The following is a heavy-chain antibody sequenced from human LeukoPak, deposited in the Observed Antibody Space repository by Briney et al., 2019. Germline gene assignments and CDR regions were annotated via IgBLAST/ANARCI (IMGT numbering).Heavy chain of an antibody. J-gene: IGHJ4*02. V-gene: IGHV3-30-3*01. CDR3: ARDRGLYYDSSGGLDY. D-gene: IGHD3-22*01. CDR1: GFTFSSYA. CDR2: ISYDGSNK. Sequence: PGGSLRLSCAASGFTFSSYAMHWVRQAPGKGLEWVAVISYDGSNKYYADSVKGRFTISRDNPKNTQYLQMNSLRAEDTAVYYCARDRGLYYDSSGGLDYWGQGTLVTVSS.